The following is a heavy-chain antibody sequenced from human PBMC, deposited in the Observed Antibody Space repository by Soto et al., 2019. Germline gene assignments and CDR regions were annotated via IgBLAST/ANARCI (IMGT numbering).Heavy chain of an antibody. CDR1: GGSFSGYQ. J-gene: IGHJ6*03. V-gene: IGHV4-34*01. CDR3: ARGLILWFGELSRRGGYYYCMDV. Sequence: QVQLQQWGAGLLKPSETLSLTCAVYGGSFSGYQWSWIRQTPGKGLEWIGGINDSGDINYNPSLKSRVTSVVDSPKQQISLRLSCVTAADTAVYYWARGLILWFGELSRRGGYYYCMDVWGKGTTVTVSS. CDR2: INDSGDI. D-gene: IGHD3-10*01.